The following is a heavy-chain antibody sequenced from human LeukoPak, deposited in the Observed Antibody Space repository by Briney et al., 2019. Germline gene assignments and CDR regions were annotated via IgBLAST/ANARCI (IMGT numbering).Heavy chain of an antibody. J-gene: IGHJ5*02. Sequence: SETLSLTCTVSGGSISSSSSYCNWIRQPAGKGLEWIGRIYTSGSTNYNPSLKSRVTISVDTSKNQFSLKLSSVTAADTAVYYCALRGLVRGFDPWGQGTLVTVSS. CDR3: ALRGLVRGFDP. D-gene: IGHD2-2*01. V-gene: IGHV4-61*02. CDR1: GGSISSSSSY. CDR2: IYTSGST.